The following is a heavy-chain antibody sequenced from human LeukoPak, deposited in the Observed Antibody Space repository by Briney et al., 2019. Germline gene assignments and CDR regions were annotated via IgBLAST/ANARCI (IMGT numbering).Heavy chain of an antibody. CDR3: ARGDYYDSSGYPDY. CDR2: INPNSGGR. Sequence: ASVKVSCKTSGYTFTGYYMHWMRQAPGQGLEWMGWINPNSGGRDYAQKFQGRVTMTRDTSISTAYMELSRLRSDDTAVYYCARGDYYDSSGYPDYWGQGTLVTVSS. CDR1: GYTFTGYY. V-gene: IGHV1-2*02. J-gene: IGHJ4*02. D-gene: IGHD3-22*01.